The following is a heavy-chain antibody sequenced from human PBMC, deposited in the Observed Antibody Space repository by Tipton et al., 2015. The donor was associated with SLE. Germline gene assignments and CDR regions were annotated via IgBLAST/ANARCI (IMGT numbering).Heavy chain of an antibody. V-gene: IGHV3-30*04. CDR2: ISYDGSNK. D-gene: IGHD1-26*01. Sequence: RSLRLSCAASGFTFSSYAMHWVRQAPGKGLEWVAVISYDGSNKYYADSVKGRFTISRDNSKNTLYLQMNSLRAEDTAVYYCARDRVGATEGAFDIWGQGTMVTVTS. J-gene: IGHJ3*02. CDR3: ARDRVGATEGAFDI. CDR1: GFTFSSYA.